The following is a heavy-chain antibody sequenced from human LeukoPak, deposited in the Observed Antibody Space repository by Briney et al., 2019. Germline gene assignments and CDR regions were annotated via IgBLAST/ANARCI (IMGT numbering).Heavy chain of an antibody. J-gene: IGHJ4*02. CDR3: ATGYCSGGSCYSPPLFDY. Sequence: GGSLRLSCAASGFTFSSYSMNWVRQAPGKGLEWVSYISSSGSTIYYADSVKGRLTISRDNAKNSLYLQMNSLRAEDTAVYYCATGYCSGGSCYSPPLFDYWGQGTLVTVSS. CDR1: GFTFSSYS. CDR2: ISSSGSTI. D-gene: IGHD2-15*01. V-gene: IGHV3-48*04.